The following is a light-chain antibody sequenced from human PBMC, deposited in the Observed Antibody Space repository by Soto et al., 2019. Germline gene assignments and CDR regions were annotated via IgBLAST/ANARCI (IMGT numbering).Light chain of an antibody. V-gene: IGLV2-14*01. J-gene: IGLJ3*02. Sequence: QSALTQPASVSGSPGQSITISCTGTSYDVGSYNYVSWYQQHPGKAPKLMISEVSNRPSGISNRFSGYKSGNTASLTISGLQAEDEADYYCNSYTSASTWVFGGGTKVTVL. CDR3: NSYTSASTWV. CDR2: EVS. CDR1: SYDVGSYNY.